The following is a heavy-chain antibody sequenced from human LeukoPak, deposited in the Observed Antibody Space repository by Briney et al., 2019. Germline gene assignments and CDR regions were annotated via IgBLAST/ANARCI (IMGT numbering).Heavy chain of an antibody. J-gene: IGHJ6*02. CDR1: GGSISSSSYY. Sequence: PSETLSLTCTVSGGSISSSSYYWGWIRQPPGKGLEWIGSIYYSGSTYYNPSLKSRVTISVDTSKNQFSLKLSSVTAADTAVYYCARLDYYGSGSREDVWGQGTTVTVSS. V-gene: IGHV4-39*07. CDR3: ARLDYYGSGSREDV. CDR2: IYYSGST. D-gene: IGHD3-10*01.